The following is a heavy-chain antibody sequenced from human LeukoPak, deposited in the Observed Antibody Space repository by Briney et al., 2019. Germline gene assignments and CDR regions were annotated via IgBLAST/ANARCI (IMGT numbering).Heavy chain of an antibody. J-gene: IGHJ4*02. CDR3: ASRYSSSSGFDY. V-gene: IGHV4-61*02. CDR2: IYTSGST. CDR1: GGSISSGSYY. Sequence: SETLSLTCTVSGGSISSGSYYWSWIRQPAGKGLEWIGRIYTSGSTNYNPSLKSRVTISVDTSKNQFSLKLSSVTAADTAVYYCASRYSSSSGFDYWGQGTLVTVSS. D-gene: IGHD6-6*01.